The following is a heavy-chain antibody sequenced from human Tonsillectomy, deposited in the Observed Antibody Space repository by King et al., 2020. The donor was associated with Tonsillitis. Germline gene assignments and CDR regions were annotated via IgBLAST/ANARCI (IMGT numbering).Heavy chain of an antibody. CDR1: GFTFSSYG. J-gene: IGHJ4*02. D-gene: IGHD4-17*01. CDR2: ISYDESNK. V-gene: IGHV3-30*18. Sequence: VQLVESGGGVVQPGRSLRLSCAASGFTFSSYGMHWGRQAPGKGLDWVTLISYDESNKYYADSVKGRFTISRDNSKNTLYLQMNSLRAEDTAVYYCAKDGDYGDFSGSDYFDYWGQGTLVTVSS. CDR3: AKDGDYGDFSGSDYFDY.